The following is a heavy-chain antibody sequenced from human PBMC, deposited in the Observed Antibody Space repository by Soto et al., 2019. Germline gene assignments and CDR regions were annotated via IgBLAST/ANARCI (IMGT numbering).Heavy chain of an antibody. CDR1: GYTFTSYD. CDR2: MNPNSGNT. CDR3: ATFRGSGSYYTNWFAP. V-gene: IGHV1-8*01. J-gene: IGHJ5*02. D-gene: IGHD3-10*01. Sequence: QVQLVQSGAEVKKPGASVKVSCKASGYTFTSYDINWVRQATGQGLEWMGWMNPNSGNTGYAQKFQGRVTMTRNTSISTAYMELSSLRSEDTAVYDCATFRGSGSYYTNWFAPWGQGALVTVSS.